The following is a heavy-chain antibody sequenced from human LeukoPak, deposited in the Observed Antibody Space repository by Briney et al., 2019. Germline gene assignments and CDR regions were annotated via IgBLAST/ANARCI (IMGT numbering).Heavy chain of an antibody. CDR3: ARALGSSWPLSHPNYYMDV. J-gene: IGHJ6*03. Sequence: GGSLRLSCAASGFTFSSYAMSWVRQAPGKGLEWVSVISGSGGSTYYADSVKGRFTISRDNAKNSLYLQMNSLRAEDTAVYYCARALGSSWPLSHPNYYMDVWGKGTTVTVSS. CDR1: GFTFSSYA. CDR2: ISGSGGST. V-gene: IGHV3-23*01. D-gene: IGHD6-13*01.